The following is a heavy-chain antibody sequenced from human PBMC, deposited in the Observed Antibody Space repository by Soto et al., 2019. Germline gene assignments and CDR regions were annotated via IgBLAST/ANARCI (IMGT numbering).Heavy chain of an antibody. J-gene: IGHJ4*02. D-gene: IGHD7-27*01. CDR1: GFTFSSYW. V-gene: IGHV3-74*01. CDR3: ASPITGDLHY. CDR2: MNGDGSII. Sequence: GSLRLSCAASGFTFSSYWMHWVRQAPGKGLVWVSRMNGDGSIIYYADSVKGRFTISRDNAKNTLYLQMNSLRAEDTAVYYCASPITGDLHYWGQGTLVTVSS.